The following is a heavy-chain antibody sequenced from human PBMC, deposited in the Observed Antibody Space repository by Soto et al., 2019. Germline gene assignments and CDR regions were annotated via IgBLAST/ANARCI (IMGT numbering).Heavy chain of an antibody. CDR1: GGSISSYY. Sequence: SETLSLTCTVSGGSISSYYWSWIRQPPGKGLEWIGYIYYSGSTNYNPSLKSRVTISVDTSKNQFSLKLSSVTAADTAVYYCSTIRRYYDFWSGPYSYYYYMDVWGKGTTVTVSS. V-gene: IGHV4-59*01. J-gene: IGHJ6*03. CDR3: STIRRYYDFWSGPYSYYYYMDV. CDR2: IYYSGST. D-gene: IGHD3-3*01.